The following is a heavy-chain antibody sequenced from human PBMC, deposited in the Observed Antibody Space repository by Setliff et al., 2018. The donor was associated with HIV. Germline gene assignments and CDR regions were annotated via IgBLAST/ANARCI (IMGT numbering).Heavy chain of an antibody. J-gene: IGHJ4*02. CDR3: AKGFRPVDTALVSGPTY. V-gene: IGHV3-33*06. CDR2: IWNDGSNK. Sequence: GGSLRLSCAASGFTFSNYGMHWVRQAPGKGLEWVAVIWNDGSNKYYADSAKGRFIISRDNSQNTLYLQMNSLRADDTAIYYCAKGFRPVDTALVSGPTYWGQGIRVTVSS. CDR1: GFTFSNYG. D-gene: IGHD5-18*01.